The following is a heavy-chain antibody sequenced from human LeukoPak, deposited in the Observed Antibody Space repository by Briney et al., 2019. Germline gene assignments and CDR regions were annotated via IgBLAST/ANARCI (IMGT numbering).Heavy chain of an antibody. J-gene: IGHJ4*02. CDR1: GGSISSYY. D-gene: IGHD5-24*01. Sequence: SETLSLTCTVSGGSISSYYWSWIRQPAGKGLEWIGRIYTSGSTNYNPSLKSRVTMSVDTSKNQFSLKLSSVTAADTAVYYCARVQRWLQYYYFDYWGQGTLVTVSS. V-gene: IGHV4-4*07. CDR2: IYTSGST. CDR3: ARVQRWLQYYYFDY.